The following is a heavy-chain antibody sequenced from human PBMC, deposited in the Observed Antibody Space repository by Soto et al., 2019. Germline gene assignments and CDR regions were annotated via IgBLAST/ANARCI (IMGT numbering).Heavy chain of an antibody. V-gene: IGHV4-34*01. J-gene: IGHJ6*02. CDR1: GGSFSGYY. Sequence: RSLTCAVYGGSFSGYYWSWIRQPPGKGLEWIGEINHSGSTNYNPSLKSRVTISVDTSKNQFSLKLSSVTAADTAVYYCARGLDFWSGYYTYYYGMDVWGQGTTVTVSS. D-gene: IGHD3-3*01. CDR3: ARGLDFWSGYYTYYYGMDV. CDR2: INHSGST.